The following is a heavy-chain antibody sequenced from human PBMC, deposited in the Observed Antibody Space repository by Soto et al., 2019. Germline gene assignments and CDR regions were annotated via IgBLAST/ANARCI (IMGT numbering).Heavy chain of an antibody. Sequence: ESLKISCKGSGYSFTSYWIGWVRQMPGKGLEWMGIIYPGDSDTRYSPSFQGQVTISADKSISTAYLQWSSLKASDTAMYYCARHQDCSSTSCYDYYYYGMDVWGQGTTVTVSS. V-gene: IGHV5-51*01. CDR1: GYSFTSYW. CDR3: ARHQDCSSTSCYDYYYYGMDV. CDR2: IYPGDSDT. J-gene: IGHJ6*02. D-gene: IGHD2-2*01.